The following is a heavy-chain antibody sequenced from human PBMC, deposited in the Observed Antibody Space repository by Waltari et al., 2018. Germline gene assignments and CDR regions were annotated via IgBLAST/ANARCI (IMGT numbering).Heavy chain of an antibody. V-gene: IGHV4-59*01. J-gene: IGHJ4*02. CDR2: IFYSGNT. CDR1: GGSISNYY. D-gene: IGHD2-2*02. Sequence: QVQLQESGPGLVKPSETLSLTCTVSGGSISNYYWSWIRQPPGKGLEWIGYIFYSGNTNFNPSLKSPVTISIDTSKSQFSLNLRSVNAADTAVYYCARGIPGDYFDYWGQGALVTVSS. CDR3: ARGIPGDYFDY.